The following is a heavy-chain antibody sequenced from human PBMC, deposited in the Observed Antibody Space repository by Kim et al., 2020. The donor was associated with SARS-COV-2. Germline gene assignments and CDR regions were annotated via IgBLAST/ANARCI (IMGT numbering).Heavy chain of an antibody. CDR1: DFTFSDSA. D-gene: IGHD1-1*01. CDR2: IRSKSNSYAT. V-gene: IGHV3-73*01. Sequence: GGSLRLSCAASDFTFSDSAMHWVRQASGKGLEWVGRIRSKSNSYATAYAASVKGRFTISRDDSKNTAYLQMNSLKTEDTAVYYCNRVPGTTSACWDAFDIWGQGTMVTVSS. J-gene: IGHJ3*02. CDR3: NRVPGTTSACWDAFDI.